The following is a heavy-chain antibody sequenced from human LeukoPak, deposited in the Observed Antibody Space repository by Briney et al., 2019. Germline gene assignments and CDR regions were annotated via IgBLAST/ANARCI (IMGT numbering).Heavy chain of an antibody. CDR3: AREWGRRWGLDP. CDR2: ISAYNGNT. V-gene: IGHV1-18*01. D-gene: IGHD1-26*01. CDR1: GGTFSSYA. J-gene: IGHJ5*02. Sequence: ASVKVSCKASGGTFSSYAISWVRQAPGQGLEWMGWISAYNGNTNYAQKLQGRVTMTTDTSTSTAYMELRSLRSDDTAVYYCAREWGRRWGLDPWGQGTLVTVSS.